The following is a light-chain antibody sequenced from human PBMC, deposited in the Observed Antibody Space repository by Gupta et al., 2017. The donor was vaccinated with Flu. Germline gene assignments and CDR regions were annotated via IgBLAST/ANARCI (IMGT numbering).Light chain of an antibody. CDR3: SADTSRSTRV. Sequence: QSALTQPASVSGSPGQSLRISCTGTIRDVGGFHPVSWYQQHPGNSPKLIIYEVSNRTAGVASRFSGSKSGNTASMTIAGLKEEDEADYYCSADTSRSTRVFGGGTKLIVL. CDR1: IRDVGGFHP. J-gene: IGLJ3*02. CDR2: EVS. V-gene: IGLV2-14*01.